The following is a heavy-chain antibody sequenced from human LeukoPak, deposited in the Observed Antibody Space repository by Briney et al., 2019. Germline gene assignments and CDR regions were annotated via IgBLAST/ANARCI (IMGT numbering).Heavy chain of an antibody. CDR1: GFTFTNDP. V-gene: IGHV3-64*02. D-gene: IGHD3/OR15-3a*01. J-gene: IGHJ6*02. CDR2: ISPSGHGT. Sequence: GGSLRLSYAASGFTFTNDPVHWVRQSPGKRLEYVSAISPSGHGTSYADPVRGRFTISRDNYKNTMYLQMGSLSPDDVGVYYCARAFTPASDRHNFYGFWGRGTTVTVSS. CDR3: ARAFTPASDRHNFYGF.